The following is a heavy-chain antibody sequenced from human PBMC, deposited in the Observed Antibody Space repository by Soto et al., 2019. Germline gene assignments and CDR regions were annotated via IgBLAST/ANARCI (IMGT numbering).Heavy chain of an antibody. Sequence: PSVTLSLTCAVSGGSFSSYYWSWVRQPPGKGLEWIGSINHSGSTNYNPSLKSRVTISVDTSKNQFSLKLSSVTAADTAVYYCASHYGSGRDNWFDPWGQGTLVTVS. V-gene: IGHV4-34*01. CDR3: ASHYGSGRDNWFDP. CDR2: INHSGST. CDR1: GGSFSSYY. J-gene: IGHJ5*02. D-gene: IGHD3-10*01.